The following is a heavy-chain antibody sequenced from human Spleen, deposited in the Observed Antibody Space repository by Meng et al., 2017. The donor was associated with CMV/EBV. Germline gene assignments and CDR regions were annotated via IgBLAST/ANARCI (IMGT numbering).Heavy chain of an antibody. Sequence: GESLKISCAASGFTFSSYGMHWVRQAPGKGLEWVAFIRYDGSNKYYADSVKGRFTISRDNSKNTLYLQMNSLRAEDTAVYYCARVGYYYDSSGYYYFDYWGQGTLVTVSS. V-gene: IGHV3-30*02. CDR1: GFTFSSYG. J-gene: IGHJ4*02. CDR2: IRYDGSNK. CDR3: ARVGYYYDSSGYYYFDY. D-gene: IGHD3-22*01.